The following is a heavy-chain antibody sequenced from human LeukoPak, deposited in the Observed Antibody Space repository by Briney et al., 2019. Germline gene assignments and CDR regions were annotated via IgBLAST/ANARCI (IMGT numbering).Heavy chain of an antibody. V-gene: IGHV4-39*01. J-gene: IGHJ4*02. Sequence: SETLSLTCSVSGGSVSSSIYHWGWIRQPPGKGLEWIGSIYYTGNTYYNPSLKSRLTISVDTSKNQFSLKVRSVTAADTALSYCARLRTRTPGDYWGQGTLVTVSS. CDR1: GGSVSSSIYH. D-gene: IGHD1-1*01. CDR3: ARLRTRTPGDY. CDR2: IYYTGNT.